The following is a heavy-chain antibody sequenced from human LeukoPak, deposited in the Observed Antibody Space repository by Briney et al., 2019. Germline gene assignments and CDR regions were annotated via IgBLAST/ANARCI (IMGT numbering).Heavy chain of an antibody. CDR1: GYTFTGYY. CDR2: INPNSGGT. D-gene: IGHD6-13*01. J-gene: IGHJ4*02. CDR3: ARDGDGSSWLFNY. V-gene: IGHV1-2*06. Sequence: ASVKVSCKASGYTFTGYYMHWVRQAPGQGLEWMGRINPNSGGTNYAQKFQGRVTMTRDTSICTAYMELSRLRSDDTAVYYCARDGDGSSWLFNYWGQGTLVTVSS.